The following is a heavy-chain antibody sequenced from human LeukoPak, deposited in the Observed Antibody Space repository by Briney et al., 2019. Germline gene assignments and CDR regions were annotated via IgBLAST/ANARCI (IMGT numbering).Heavy chain of an antibody. J-gene: IGHJ5*02. CDR2: INHSGST. Sequence: SETLSLTCAVYGGSFSGYYWSWIRQPPGKGLEWIGEINHSGSTNYNPSLKSRVTISVDTSKNQFSLKLNYVTAADTAVYYCARTTEDCSSTSCYQYWFDPWGQGTLVTVSS. V-gene: IGHV4-34*01. CDR3: ARTTEDCSSTSCYQYWFDP. D-gene: IGHD2-2*01. CDR1: GGSFSGYY.